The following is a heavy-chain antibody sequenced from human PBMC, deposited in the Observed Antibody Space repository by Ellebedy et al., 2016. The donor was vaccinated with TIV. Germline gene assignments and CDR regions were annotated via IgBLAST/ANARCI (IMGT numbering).Heavy chain of an antibody. CDR2: INQDESQR. V-gene: IGHV3-7*01. Sequence: GESLKISCEVSGFSFRNYWMSWVRQAPGKGLEWVANINQDESQRYYVDSVKGRFTISRDNTKNSLYLQMNSLRAEDTAVYFCATDGSYGDFRSPAHAFEAWGQGTMVSVSS. CDR1: GFSFRNYW. J-gene: IGHJ3*01. D-gene: IGHD4-17*01. CDR3: ATDGSYGDFRSPAHAFEA.